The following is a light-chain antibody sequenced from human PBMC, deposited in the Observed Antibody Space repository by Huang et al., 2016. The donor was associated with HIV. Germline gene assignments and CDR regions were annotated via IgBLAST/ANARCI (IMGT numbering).Light chain of an antibody. CDR1: QDINNY. V-gene: IGKV1-27*01. Sequence: DIQMTQYPSSLSASVGDRVTIACRASQDINNYLAWDQQKAGQVPELLIYAASSLQSGVPSRFSGSGSGTDFTLSITSLQPEDVAIYYCQKYDSVPRTFGQGTKVDIK. CDR2: AAS. J-gene: IGKJ1*01. CDR3: QKYDSVPRT.